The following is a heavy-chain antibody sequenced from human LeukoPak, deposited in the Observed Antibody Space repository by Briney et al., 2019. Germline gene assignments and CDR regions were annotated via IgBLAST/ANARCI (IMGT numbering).Heavy chain of an antibody. J-gene: IGHJ4*02. V-gene: IGHV4-34*01. D-gene: IGHD5-12*01. Sequence: SETLSLTCAVYGGSFSGYYWSWIRQPPGKGLEWIGEINHSGSTNYNPSLKSRVTISVDTSKNQSSLKLSSVTAADTAVYYRAXGXSGYAISGVRYFDYWGQGTLVTVSS. CDR3: AXGXSGYAISGVRYFDY. CDR1: GGSFSGYY. CDR2: INHSGST.